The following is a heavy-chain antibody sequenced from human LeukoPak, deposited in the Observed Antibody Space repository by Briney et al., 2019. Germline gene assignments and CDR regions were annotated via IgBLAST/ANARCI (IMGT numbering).Heavy chain of an antibody. CDR3: ARYGSGAYALDV. CDR1: GGSISYYY. CDR2: IYYSGNT. J-gene: IGHJ3*01. D-gene: IGHD3-10*01. V-gene: IGHV4-59*08. Sequence: KPSETLSLTCSVSGGSISYYYWSWIRQPPGKGLEWIGYIYYSGNTNYNPSLKSRVTMSVDTSKNQFSLRLSSVTAADTAVYYCARYGSGAYALDVWGQGTMVTVSS.